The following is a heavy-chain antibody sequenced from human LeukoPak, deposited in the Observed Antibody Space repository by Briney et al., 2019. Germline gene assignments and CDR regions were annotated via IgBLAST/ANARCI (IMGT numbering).Heavy chain of an antibody. Sequence: PSETLSLTCAVFGGSFDGYYWSWIRQSPGKGLEWIGEITYDGRTKYNPSLKSRVTISVDTSKNQFSLKLSSVTAADTAVYYCARGAVHSILWFGEFPQLTFDYWGQGTLVTVSS. D-gene: IGHD3-10*01. J-gene: IGHJ4*02. CDR2: ITYDGRT. CDR3: ARGAVHSILWFGEFPQLTFDY. V-gene: IGHV4-34*01. CDR1: GGSFDGYY.